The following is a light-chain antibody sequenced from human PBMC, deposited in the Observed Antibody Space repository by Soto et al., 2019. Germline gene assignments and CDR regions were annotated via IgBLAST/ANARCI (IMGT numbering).Light chain of an antibody. J-gene: IGKJ4*01. CDR3: QQYNTWPPLT. CDR2: GAS. CDR1: QSVTVN. Sequence: EIVMTQSPATLSVSPGERATLSCRASQSVTVNLAWYQQKPGQAPRLLMYGASTRATGIPDRFSCGGFGTEFTLTISSLQTEDFAVYFCQQYNTWPPLTFGGGTKVEI. V-gene: IGKV3-15*01.